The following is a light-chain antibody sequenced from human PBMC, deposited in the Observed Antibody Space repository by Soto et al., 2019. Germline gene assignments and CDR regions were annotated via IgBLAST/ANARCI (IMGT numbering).Light chain of an antibody. CDR1: SSNIGAGYD. J-gene: IGLJ1*01. V-gene: IGLV1-40*01. Sequence: QSALTQPPSVSGAPGQRVTISCTGGSSNIGAGYDVHWCQQLPGTAPKLLIYGNSNRPSGVPDRFSGSKSGTSASLAITGLQAEDEADYYCQSYDSSLSGYVFGTGTKDTDL. CDR3: QSYDSSLSGYV. CDR2: GNS.